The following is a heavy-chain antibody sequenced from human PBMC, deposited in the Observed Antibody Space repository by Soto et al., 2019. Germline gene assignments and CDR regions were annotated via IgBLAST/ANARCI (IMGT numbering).Heavy chain of an antibody. CDR1: GGSISSSSYY. V-gene: IGHV4-39*01. J-gene: IGHJ6*02. CDR3: ARRAFWMGGVGGGMDV. Sequence: SETLSLTCTVSGGSISSSSYYWGWIRQPPGKGLEWIGSIYYSGSTYYNPSLKSRVTISVDTSKNQFSLKLSSVTAADTAVYYCARRAFWMGGVGGGMDVWGQGTTVTVSS. D-gene: IGHD1-26*01. CDR2: IYYSGST.